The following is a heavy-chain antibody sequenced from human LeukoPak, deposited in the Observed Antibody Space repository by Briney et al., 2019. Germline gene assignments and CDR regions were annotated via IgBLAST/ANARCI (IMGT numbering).Heavy chain of an antibody. Sequence: SETLSLTCTVSGGSISSYYWSWIRRPPGKGLEWIGYIYYSGSTNYNPSLKSRVTISVDTSKNQFSLKLSSVTAADTAVYYCARGKRWLQLAVDYWGQGTLVTVSS. CDR3: ARGKRWLQLAVDY. D-gene: IGHD5-24*01. CDR2: IYYSGST. CDR1: GGSISSYY. J-gene: IGHJ4*02. V-gene: IGHV4-59*01.